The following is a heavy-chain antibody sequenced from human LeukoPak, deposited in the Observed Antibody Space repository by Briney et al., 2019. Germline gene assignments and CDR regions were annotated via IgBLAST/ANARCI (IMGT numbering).Heavy chain of an antibody. D-gene: IGHD2-2*01. CDR1: GYTFTGYY. CDR2: INPNSGGT. J-gene: IGHJ6*02. Sequence: ASVKVSCKASGYTFTGYYMHWVRQAPGQGLERMGWINPNSGGTNYAQKFQGWVTMTRDTSISTAYMELSRLRSDDTAVYYCARYCSGTSCYRHGMDVWGQGTTVTVSS. CDR3: ARYCSGTSCYRHGMDV. V-gene: IGHV1-2*04.